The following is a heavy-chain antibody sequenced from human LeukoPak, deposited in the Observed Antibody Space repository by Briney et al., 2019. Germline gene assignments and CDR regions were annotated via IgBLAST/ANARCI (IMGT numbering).Heavy chain of an antibody. CDR3: ARGPVLLWFGELLPLDY. V-gene: IGHV1-69*05. CDR2: IIPIFGAA. D-gene: IGHD3-10*01. Sequence: SVKVSCKASGGTFTSYAISWVRQAPGQGLEWMGGIIPIFGAANYAQKLQGRVTMTTDTSTSTAYMELRSLRSDDTAVYYCARGPVLLWFGELLPLDYWGQGTLVTVSS. J-gene: IGHJ4*02. CDR1: GGTFTSYA.